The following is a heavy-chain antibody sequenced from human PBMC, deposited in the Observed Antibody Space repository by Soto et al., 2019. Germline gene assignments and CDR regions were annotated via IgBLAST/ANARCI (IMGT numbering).Heavy chain of an antibody. Sequence: PGGALRLSCAASGFSFSIYAMSWVRQAPGKGLEWVSSISGSGDSAYYADSVKGRFTISRDNSKNTVYLQINSLRPEDTALYYCAKERSDHRIAAAAIDYWGQGAQVTVSS. CDR2: ISGSGDSA. J-gene: IGHJ4*02. CDR3: AKERSDHRIAAAAIDY. D-gene: IGHD6-25*01. CDR1: GFSFSIYA. V-gene: IGHV3-23*01.